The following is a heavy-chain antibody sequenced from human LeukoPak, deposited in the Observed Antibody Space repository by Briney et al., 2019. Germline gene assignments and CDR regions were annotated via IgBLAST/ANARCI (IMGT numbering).Heavy chain of an antibody. V-gene: IGHV3-9*01. CDR3: AKDDDYGDYVKAFDI. CDR2: ISWNSGSI. CDR1: GFTFDDYA. D-gene: IGHD4-17*01. Sequence: GRSLRLSCAASGFTFDDYAMHWVRQAPGKGLEWISGISWNSGSIGYADSVKGRFTISRDNAKNSLYLQMNSLRAEDTALYYCAKDDDYGDYVKAFDIWGQGTMVTVSS. J-gene: IGHJ3*02.